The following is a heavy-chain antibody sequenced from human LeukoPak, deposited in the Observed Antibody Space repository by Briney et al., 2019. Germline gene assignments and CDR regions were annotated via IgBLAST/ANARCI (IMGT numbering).Heavy chain of an antibody. CDR1: GYSFTSYW. D-gene: IGHD2-21*02. Sequence: GESLKISCKGSGYSFTSYWIGWVREMPGKGLEWMGIIYPGDSDTRYSPSFQGQVTKSADKSISTAYLQWSSLKASDTAMYYCARLGAYCGGDCYPDFDYWGQGTLVTVSS. CDR3: ARLGAYCGGDCYPDFDY. J-gene: IGHJ4*02. CDR2: IYPGDSDT. V-gene: IGHV5-51*01.